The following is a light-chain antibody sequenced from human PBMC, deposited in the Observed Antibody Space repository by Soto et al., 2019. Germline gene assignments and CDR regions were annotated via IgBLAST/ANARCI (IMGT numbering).Light chain of an antibody. CDR1: SGHSSYA. V-gene: IGLV4-69*01. CDR3: QTCGTGIHV. CDR2: LNSDGSH. J-gene: IGLJ2*01. Sequence: QPVLTQSPSASASLGASVKLTCTLSSGHSSYAIAWHQQQPEKGPRYLMKLNSDGSHSKGDGIPDRFSGSSSGAERYLTISSLQSEDEADYYCQTCGTGIHVFGGGTKLTVL.